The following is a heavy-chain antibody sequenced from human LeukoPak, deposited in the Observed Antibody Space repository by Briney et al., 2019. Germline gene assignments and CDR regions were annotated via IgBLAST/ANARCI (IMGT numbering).Heavy chain of an antibody. Sequence: PGGSLRLSCAASGFAFSDYTVNWVRQTPGKGLEWVSSISPSAMYIYYADSVKGRFTISRDNAKNSLYLQMNSLRAEDTAVYYCARERTHMTTIDYWGQGTLVTVSS. CDR1: GFAFSDYT. CDR3: ARERTHMTTIDY. CDR2: ISPSAMYI. D-gene: IGHD4-17*01. J-gene: IGHJ4*02. V-gene: IGHV3-21*01.